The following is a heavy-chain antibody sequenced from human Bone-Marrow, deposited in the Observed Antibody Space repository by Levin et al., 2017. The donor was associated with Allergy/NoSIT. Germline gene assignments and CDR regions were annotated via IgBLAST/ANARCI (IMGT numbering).Heavy chain of an antibody. CDR3: AKDRHCSGGSCYSVLA. V-gene: IGHV3-23*01. D-gene: IGHD2-15*01. CDR1: GFTFSSYA. CDR2: ISGSGGST. Sequence: SCAASGFTFSSYAMSWVRQAPGKGLEWVSAISGSGGSTYYADSVKGRFTISRDNSKNTLYLQMNSLRAEDTAVYYCAKDRHCSGGSCYSVLAWGQGTLVTVSS. J-gene: IGHJ5*02.